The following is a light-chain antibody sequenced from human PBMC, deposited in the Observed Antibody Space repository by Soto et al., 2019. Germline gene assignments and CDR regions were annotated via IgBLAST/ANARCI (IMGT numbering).Light chain of an antibody. Sequence: EIVLTQSPATLSLSPGERATLSCRASQSISRYLAWYQQKPGQAPRLLIYDASNRATALPARFSGSGSGTDFTLTISSLEPEDFAFYYCQQRTNWPITFGQGTRLEI. J-gene: IGKJ5*01. CDR3: QQRTNWPIT. CDR1: QSISRY. V-gene: IGKV3-11*01. CDR2: DAS.